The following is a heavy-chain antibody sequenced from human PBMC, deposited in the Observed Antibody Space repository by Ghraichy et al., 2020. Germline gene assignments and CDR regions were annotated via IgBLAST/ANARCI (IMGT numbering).Heavy chain of an antibody. CDR3: ASGYSYGGPY. Sequence: GGSLRLSCAASGFTFISYAMSWVRQAPGKGLEWVSAISGSGGNTYYADSVKDRFTISRDNSRNTLYLQMNSLRAEDTAVYYCASGYSYGGPYWGQGTLVTVSS. J-gene: IGHJ4*02. CDR1: GFTFISYA. CDR2: ISGSGGNT. D-gene: IGHD5-18*01. V-gene: IGHV3-23*01.